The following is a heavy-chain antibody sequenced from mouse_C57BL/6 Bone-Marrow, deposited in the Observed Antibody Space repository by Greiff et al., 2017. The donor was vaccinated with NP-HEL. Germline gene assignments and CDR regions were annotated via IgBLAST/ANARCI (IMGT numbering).Heavy chain of an antibody. Sequence: QVQLQQSDAELVKPGASVKISCKVSGYTFTDHTIHWMKQRPEQGLEWIGYIYPRDGSTKYNEKFKGKATLTADKSSSTAYMQLNSLTSEDSAVYFCARREVVAMGYWYFDVWGTGTTVNVSS. CDR3: ARREVVAMGYWYFDV. D-gene: IGHD1-1*01. CDR1: GYTFTDHT. J-gene: IGHJ1*03. V-gene: IGHV1-78*01. CDR2: IYPRDGST.